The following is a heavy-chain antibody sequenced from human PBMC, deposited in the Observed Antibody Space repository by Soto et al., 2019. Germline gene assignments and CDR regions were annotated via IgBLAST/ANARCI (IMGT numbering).Heavy chain of an antibody. CDR2: IYYSGST. J-gene: IGHJ4*02. D-gene: IGHD3-22*01. CDR3: ARDPQEPRGGRYYYDSSGPGYFDY. CDR1: GGSTSSGGYY. Sequence: LSLTCTVSGGSTSSGGYYWSWIRQPPGKGLEWIGYIYYSGSTYYNPSLKSRVTISVDTSKNQFTLKLSTVTAADTAVYYCARDPQEPRGGRYYYDSSGPGYFDYWGQGTLVTVSS. V-gene: IGHV4-30-4*01.